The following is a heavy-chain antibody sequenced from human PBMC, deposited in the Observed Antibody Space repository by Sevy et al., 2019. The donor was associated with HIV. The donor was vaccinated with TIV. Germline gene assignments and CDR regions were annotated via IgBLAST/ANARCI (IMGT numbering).Heavy chain of an antibody. J-gene: IGHJ4*02. Sequence: GGSLRLSCAASGFTFSSYAMSWVRQAPGKGLEWVSAISGSGGSTYYADSVKGRFTTSRDNSKNTLYLQMNSLRAEDTAVYYCAKVRYSSGWYEDYWGQGTLVTVSS. CDR3: AKVRYSSGWYEDY. CDR1: GFTFSSYA. CDR2: ISGSGGST. D-gene: IGHD6-19*01. V-gene: IGHV3-23*01.